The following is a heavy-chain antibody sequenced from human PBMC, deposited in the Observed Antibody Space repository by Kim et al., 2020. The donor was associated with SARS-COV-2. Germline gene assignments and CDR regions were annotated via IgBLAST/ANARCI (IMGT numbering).Heavy chain of an antibody. V-gene: IGHV3-15*01. J-gene: IGHJ4*02. D-gene: IGHD2-15*01. Sequence: GGSLRLSCAASGFTFSNTWMSWVRQAPGKGLEWVGRIKSKTDGETTEYAAPVKGRFTISRDDSKNTLYVQMNSLRTEDTAIYYCTTARWWLIDHWGQGTLVTVSS. CDR3: TTARWWLIDH. CDR1: GFTFSNTW. CDR2: IKSKTDGETT.